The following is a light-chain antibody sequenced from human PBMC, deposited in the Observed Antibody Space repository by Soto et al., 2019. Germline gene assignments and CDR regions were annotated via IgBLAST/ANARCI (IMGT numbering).Light chain of an antibody. CDR2: DAS. J-gene: IGKJ5*01. V-gene: IGKV3-11*01. Sequence: EIVLTQSPATLSLSPGERATLSCRAIKSVSSYLAWYQQKPCQAPRLLVYDASNRATGIPARFSGGGSGTDFTLTIDNLEHEDFAIYYCQQRSNWHPITFGQGTRLEIK. CDR1: KSVSSY. CDR3: QQRSNWHPIT.